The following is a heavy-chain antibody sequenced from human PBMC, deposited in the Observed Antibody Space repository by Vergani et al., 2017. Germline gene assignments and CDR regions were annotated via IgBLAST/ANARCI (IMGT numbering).Heavy chain of an antibody. CDR3: ASQYCSSTSCYELAFDI. J-gene: IGHJ3*02. CDR2: INPNSGGT. CDR1: GYTFTGYY. V-gene: IGHV1-2*02. Sequence: QVQLVQSGAGVKKPGASVKVSCKASGYTFTGYYMHWVRQAPGQGLEWMGWINPNSGGTNYAQKFQGRVTMTRDTSISTAYMELSRLRSDDTAVYYCASQYCSSTSCYELAFDIWGQGTMVTVSS. D-gene: IGHD2-2*01.